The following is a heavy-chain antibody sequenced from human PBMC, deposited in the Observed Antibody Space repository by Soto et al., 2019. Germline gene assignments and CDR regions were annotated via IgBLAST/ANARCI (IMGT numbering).Heavy chain of an antibody. J-gene: IGHJ5*02. CDR2: ISWNSGSI. CDR1: GFTFDDYA. D-gene: IGHD2-2*01. CDR3: AISYCISTSCRGGFDP. Sequence: PGGSLRLSCAASGFTFDDYAMHWVRQAPGKGLEWVSGISWNSGSIGYADSVKGRFTISRDNAKNSLYLQMNSLRAEDTALYYCAISYCISTSCRGGFDPWGQGTLVTVSS. V-gene: IGHV3-9*01.